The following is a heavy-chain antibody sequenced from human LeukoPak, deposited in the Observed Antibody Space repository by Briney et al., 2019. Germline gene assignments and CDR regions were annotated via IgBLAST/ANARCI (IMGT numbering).Heavy chain of an antibody. CDR1: GFTFSSYS. CDR3: ARVPYCSGGSCYGDAFDI. V-gene: IGHV3-21*01. D-gene: IGHD2-15*01. CDR2: ISSSSSYI. Sequence: GGSLRLSCAASGFTFSSYSMNWVRQAPGKGLEWASSISSSSSYIYYADSVKGRSTISRDNAKNSLYLQMNSLRAEDTAVYYCARVPYCSGGSCYGDAFDIWGQGTMVTVSS. J-gene: IGHJ3*02.